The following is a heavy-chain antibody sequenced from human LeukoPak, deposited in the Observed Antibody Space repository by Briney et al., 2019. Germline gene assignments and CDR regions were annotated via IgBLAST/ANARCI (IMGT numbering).Heavy chain of an antibody. Sequence: ASVKVSCKASGGTFSSYAISWVRQAPGQGLEWMGRIIPIFGTANYAQKFQGRVTITADKSTSTAYMELSSLRSEDTAVYYCARGDYYGSGSYAYAFDIWGQGTMVTVSS. J-gene: IGHJ3*02. CDR3: ARGDYYGSGSYAYAFDI. CDR2: IIPIFGTA. V-gene: IGHV1-69*06. CDR1: GGTFSSYA. D-gene: IGHD3-10*01.